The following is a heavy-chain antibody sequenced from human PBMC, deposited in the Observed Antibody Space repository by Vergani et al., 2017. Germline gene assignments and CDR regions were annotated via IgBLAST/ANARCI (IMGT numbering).Heavy chain of an antibody. Sequence: QLQLQESGPGLVKPSETLSLTCTVSGGSISSISYYWGWIRQPPGKGLEWIGSIYYSGSTYYNPSLKSRVTISVDTSKNQFSLKLSSVTAADTAVYYCATLWITGNSSPKFDSWGQGTLVTVSS. D-gene: IGHD6-6*01. CDR2: IYYSGST. CDR3: ATLWITGNSSPKFDS. J-gene: IGHJ4*02. V-gene: IGHV4-39*01. CDR1: GGSISSISYY.